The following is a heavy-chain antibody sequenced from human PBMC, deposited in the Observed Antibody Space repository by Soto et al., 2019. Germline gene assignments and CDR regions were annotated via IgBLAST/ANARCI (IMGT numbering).Heavy chain of an antibody. CDR2: ITSSGGHT. Sequence: PSETLSLTCTVSGGSISSGGYYWTWVRQAPGQGLEYVSSITSSGGHTFYANSVKGRFSISRDNSKNTLFLQMNSLRAEDTAVYYCAKNVVDRGVDFWGQGTLVTVSS. CDR3: AKNVVDRGVDF. V-gene: IGHV3-23*01. J-gene: IGHJ4*02. D-gene: IGHD3-16*02. CDR1: GGSISSGGYY.